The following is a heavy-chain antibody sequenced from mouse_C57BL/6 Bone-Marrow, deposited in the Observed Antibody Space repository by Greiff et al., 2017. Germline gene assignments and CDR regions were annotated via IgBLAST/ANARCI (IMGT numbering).Heavy chain of an antibody. V-gene: IGHV1-55*01. J-gene: IGHJ2*01. D-gene: IGHD1-1*01. Sequence: QVQLQQSGAELVKPGASVKMSCKASGYTFTSYWITWVKQRPGQGLEWIGDIYPGSGSTNYNEKFKSKATLTVDTSSSTAYMQLSSLPSEDSAVYYCSSDVSSSYYFDYWGQGTTLTVSS. CDR1: GYTFTSYW. CDR2: IYPGSGST. CDR3: SSDVSSSYYFDY.